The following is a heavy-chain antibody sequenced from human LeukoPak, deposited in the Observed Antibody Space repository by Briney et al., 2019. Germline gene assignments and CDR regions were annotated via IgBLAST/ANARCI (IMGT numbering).Heavy chain of an antibody. CDR3: AKEGPGIAASFDY. CDR1: GFTFSSYG. J-gene: IGHJ4*02. Sequence: AGGSLRLSCAASGFTFSSYGMHWVRQAPGKGLEWVAVISYDGSNKYYADSVKGRFTLSRDNSKNTLYLQMNSLRAEDTAVYYCAKEGPGIAASFDYWGQGTLVTVSS. V-gene: IGHV3-30*18. CDR2: ISYDGSNK. D-gene: IGHD6-13*01.